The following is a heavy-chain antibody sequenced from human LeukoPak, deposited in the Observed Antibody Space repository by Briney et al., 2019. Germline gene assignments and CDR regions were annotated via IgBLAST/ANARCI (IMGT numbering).Heavy chain of an antibody. CDR2: IYTSGST. J-gene: IGHJ6*03. CDR3: ARSKDFGYYYYYYMDV. Sequence: PSETLSLTCTVSGDSISTYYWSWIRQPPGKGLEWIGYIYTSGSTNYNPSLKSRVTISVDTSKNQFSLKLSSVTAADTAVYYCARSKDFGYYYYYYMDVWGKGTTVTVSS. CDR1: GDSISTYY. V-gene: IGHV4-4*09. D-gene: IGHD2-15*01.